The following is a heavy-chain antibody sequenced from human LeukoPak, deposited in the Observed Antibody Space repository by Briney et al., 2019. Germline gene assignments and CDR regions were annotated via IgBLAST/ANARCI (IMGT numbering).Heavy chain of an antibody. D-gene: IGHD1-26*01. CDR2: IYYSGST. CDR1: GGSISSGSYY. Sequence: SETLSLTCTVSGGSISSGSYYWTWIRQHPGKGLEWIGYIYYSGSTYYNPSLKSRVAISLDTSKNQFSLKLSSVTAADTAVYYCARVQSGSSDYYYYGMDVWGQGTTVTVSS. V-gene: IGHV4-31*03. J-gene: IGHJ6*02. CDR3: ARVQSGSSDYYYYGMDV.